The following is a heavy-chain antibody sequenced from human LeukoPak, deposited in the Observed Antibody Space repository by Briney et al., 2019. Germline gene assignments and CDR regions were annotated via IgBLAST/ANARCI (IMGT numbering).Heavy chain of an antibody. CDR2: IIPIFGTA. V-gene: IGHV1-69*01. CDR1: GGTFSSYA. D-gene: IGHD3-9*01. CDR3: ARAEYFDWLLYY. J-gene: IGHJ4*02. Sequence: ASVKVSCKASGGTFSSYAISWVRQAPGQGLEWMGGIIPIFGTANYAQKFQSRVTITADEPTSTAYMELSSLRSEDTAVYYCARAEYFDWLLYYWGQGTLVTVSS.